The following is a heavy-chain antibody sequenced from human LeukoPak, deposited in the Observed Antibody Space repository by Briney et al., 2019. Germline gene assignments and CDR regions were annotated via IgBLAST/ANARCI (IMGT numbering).Heavy chain of an antibody. CDR2: INAGNGNT. J-gene: IGHJ2*01. Sequence: ASVKVSCKASGYTFTSYAMHWVRQAPGQRLEWMGWINAGNGNTKYSQKFQGRVTMTRDTSTSTVYMELSSLRSEDTAVYYCARNYYDSSGYYYNWYFDLWGRGTLVTVSS. CDR1: GYTFTSYA. V-gene: IGHV1-3*01. D-gene: IGHD3-22*01. CDR3: ARNYYDSSGYYYNWYFDL.